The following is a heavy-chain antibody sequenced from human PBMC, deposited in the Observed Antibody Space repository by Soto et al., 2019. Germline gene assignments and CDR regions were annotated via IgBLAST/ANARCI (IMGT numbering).Heavy chain of an antibody. Sequence: EVQLVESGGGLVKPGGSLRLSCAASGFTFSSYSMNWVRQAPGKGLEWVSSISSSSSYIYYADSVKGRFTISRDNAKNSLYLHMNSLRAEDTAVYYCARETSGGDFPDYWGQGTLVTVSS. CDR3: ARETSGGDFPDY. D-gene: IGHD4-17*01. V-gene: IGHV3-21*01. J-gene: IGHJ4*02. CDR2: ISSSSSYI. CDR1: GFTFSSYS.